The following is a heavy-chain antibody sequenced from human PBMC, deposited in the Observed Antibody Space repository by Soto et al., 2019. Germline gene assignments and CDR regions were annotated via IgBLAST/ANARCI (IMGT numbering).Heavy chain of an antibody. CDR1: GYSFTSYW. V-gene: IGHV5-51*01. CDR2: IYPGDSDT. CDR3: ARVQGSYYCDSSGYSQWNYYYGMDV. D-gene: IGHD3-22*01. Sequence: HGESLKISCKGSGYSFTSYWIGWVRQMPGKGLEWMGIIYPGDSDTRYSPSFQGQVTISADKSISTAYLQWSSLKASDTAMYYCARVQGSYYCDSSGYSQWNYYYGMDVWGQGTTVTVSS. J-gene: IGHJ6*02.